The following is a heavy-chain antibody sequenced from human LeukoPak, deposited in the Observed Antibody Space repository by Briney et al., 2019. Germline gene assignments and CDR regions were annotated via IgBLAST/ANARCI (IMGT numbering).Heavy chain of an antibody. J-gene: IGHJ4*02. Sequence: GGSLRLSCAASGFTFSSYAMSWVRQAPGKGLEWVSAISGSGGSTYYADSVKGRFTISRDKSKNTLYLQMNSLRVEDTAVYYCAKDLGVATIPGYWGQGTLVTVSS. CDR2: ISGSGGST. V-gene: IGHV3-23*01. CDR1: GFTFSSYA. D-gene: IGHD5-12*01. CDR3: AKDLGVATIPGY.